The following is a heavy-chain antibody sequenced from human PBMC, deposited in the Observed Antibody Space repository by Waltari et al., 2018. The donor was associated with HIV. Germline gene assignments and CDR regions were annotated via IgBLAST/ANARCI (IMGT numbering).Heavy chain of an antibody. CDR1: GGSISSYS. J-gene: IGHJ3*01. Sequence: LQESGPGLVTPSETLSLTCTVSGGSISSYSWHWIRQTPGQGLEWIGCVPATEMRNYNPTLRGGVNMSIDTSNNQLSLNLTSLTAADTALYYCARAILWPFGEVFDAFNVWGQGTRVSVSS. CDR2: VPATEMR. V-gene: IGHV4-4*08. D-gene: IGHD3-10*01. CDR3: ARAILWPFGEVFDAFNV.